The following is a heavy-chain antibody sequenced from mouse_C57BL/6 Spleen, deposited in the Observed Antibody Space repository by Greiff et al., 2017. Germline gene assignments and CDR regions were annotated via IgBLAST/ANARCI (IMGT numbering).Heavy chain of an antibody. V-gene: IGHV5-17*01. Sequence: EVKLMESGGGLVKPGGSLKLSCAASGFTFSDYGMHWVRQAPEKGLEWVAYISSGSSTIYYADTVKGRFTISRDNAKNTLFLQMTSLRSEDTAMYYCAREKDYGWFAYWGQGTLVTVSA. D-gene: IGHD2-4*01. CDR1: GFTFSDYG. CDR2: ISSGSSTI. CDR3: AREKDYGWFAY. J-gene: IGHJ3*01.